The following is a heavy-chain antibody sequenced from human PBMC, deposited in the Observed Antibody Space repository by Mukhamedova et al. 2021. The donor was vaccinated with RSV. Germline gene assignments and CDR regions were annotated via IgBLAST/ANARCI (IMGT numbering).Heavy chain of an antibody. V-gene: IGHV1-69*11. CDR3: ARTRREGVGGNVSYFFDP. D-gene: IGHD2-15*01. J-gene: IGHJ5*02. Sequence: VRQAPGQGLEWMGRIVPITGSTVYSQKFQDRVTMTADESTKTAHLEIHSLTSDDTALYYCARTRREGVGGNVSYFFDPWGQGTLVT. CDR2: IVPITGST.